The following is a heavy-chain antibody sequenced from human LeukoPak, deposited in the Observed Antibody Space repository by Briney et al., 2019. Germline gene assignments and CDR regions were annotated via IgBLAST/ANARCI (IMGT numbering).Heavy chain of an antibody. CDR3: TRRLSNGATLNYFYY. D-gene: IGHD4/OR15-4a*01. CDR1: GGSISGYF. CDR2: VYYSGST. V-gene: IGHV4-59*08. Sequence: PSETLSLTCTVSGGSISGYFWSWIRQPPGKGLEWIGYVYYSGSTSYNPSLKSRVAISVDTSKNQFSLRLSSVTAADTAVYYCTRRLSNGATLNYFYYWGQGTLVTVSS. J-gene: IGHJ4*02.